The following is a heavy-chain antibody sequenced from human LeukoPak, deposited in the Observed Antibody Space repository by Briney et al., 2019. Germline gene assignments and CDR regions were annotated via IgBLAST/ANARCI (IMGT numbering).Heavy chain of an antibody. D-gene: IGHD5-18*01. J-gene: IGHJ4*02. CDR2: INHSGST. V-gene: IGHV4-34*01. Sequence: SETLSLTCAVYGGSFSGYYWSWIRQPPGKGLEWIGEINHSGSTNYNPSLKSRVTISVDTSKNQFSLKLSSVTAADTAVYYCVSTWIQANWGQGTLVTVSS. CDR1: GGSFSGYY. CDR3: VSTWIQAN.